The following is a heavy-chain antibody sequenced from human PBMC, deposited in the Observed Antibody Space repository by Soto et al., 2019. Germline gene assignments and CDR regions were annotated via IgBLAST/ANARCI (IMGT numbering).Heavy chain of an antibody. CDR3: AAVDISTWYVGWFFDY. V-gene: IGHV3-23*01. D-gene: IGHD6-13*01. CDR2: FGGGGSTT. CDR1: GFSFSNYA. Sequence: EVQLLASGGGLVQPGGSLRLSCAASGFSFSNYAMTWVRQAPGKGLEWVSAFGGGGSTTYYADSVRGRFSISRDNSENTLFLQMHSLRAEDTALYYCAAVDISTWYVGWFFDYWGQGILVTVSP. J-gene: IGHJ4*02.